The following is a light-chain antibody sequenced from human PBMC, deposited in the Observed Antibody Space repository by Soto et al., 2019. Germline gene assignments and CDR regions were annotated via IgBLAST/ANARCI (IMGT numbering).Light chain of an antibody. J-gene: IGKJ1*01. V-gene: IGKV3-20*01. CDR1: QSISSSY. CDR2: GAS. CDR3: QHYYNWPRT. Sequence: EIVLTQSPGTLSLSPGKRATLSCRASQSISSSYLAWYQQRPGQAPRLLIYGASSRATGIPDRFSGSGSGTEFTLTISSLQSEDFAVYYCQHYYNWPRTFGQGTKVDIK.